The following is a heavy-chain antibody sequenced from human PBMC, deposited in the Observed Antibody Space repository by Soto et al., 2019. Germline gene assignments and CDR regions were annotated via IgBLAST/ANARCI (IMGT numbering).Heavy chain of an antibody. V-gene: IGHV4-30-4*01. D-gene: IGHD2-2*01. Sequence: PSETLSLTCTVSGGSISSGDYYWSWIRQPPGKGLEWIGYIYYSGSTYYSPSLKSRVTISVDTSKNQFSLKLSSVTAADTAVYYWARERPDGASFDPWAREPWSPSPQ. CDR3: ARERPDGASFDP. CDR2: IYYSGST. J-gene: IGHJ5*02. CDR1: GGSISSGDYY.